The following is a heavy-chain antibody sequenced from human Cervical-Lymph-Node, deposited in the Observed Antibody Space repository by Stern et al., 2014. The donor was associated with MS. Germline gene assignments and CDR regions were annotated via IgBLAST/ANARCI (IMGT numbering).Heavy chain of an antibody. Sequence: EVQLVESGGGEVQSGGSLRLSCVASDLAFSRYWMNWVRQAPGKGLQWVANINQAGSDKYYVDSVKGRFTISRDNAKKSLYLQMNNLRSEDTAVYYCANGGTTWNWGQGTLVTVSS. D-gene: IGHD1-1*01. V-gene: IGHV3-7*03. CDR3: ANGGTTWN. CDR2: INQAGSDK. J-gene: IGHJ4*02. CDR1: DLAFSRYW.